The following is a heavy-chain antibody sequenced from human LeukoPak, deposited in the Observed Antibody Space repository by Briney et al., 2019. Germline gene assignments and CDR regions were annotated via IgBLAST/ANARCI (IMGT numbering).Heavy chain of an antibody. CDR2: IYYSGST. Sequence: SETLSLTCAVSGGSISSDNWWSWVRQAPGTGLEWIGEIYYSGSTNYNPSLKSRVTISVDKSKNQFSLNLKSVTAADTAVYYCARNGFFSLDHWGQGTLVTVSS. D-gene: IGHD2-2*03. CDR3: ARNGFFSLDH. J-gene: IGHJ4*02. CDR1: GGSISSDNW. V-gene: IGHV4-4*02.